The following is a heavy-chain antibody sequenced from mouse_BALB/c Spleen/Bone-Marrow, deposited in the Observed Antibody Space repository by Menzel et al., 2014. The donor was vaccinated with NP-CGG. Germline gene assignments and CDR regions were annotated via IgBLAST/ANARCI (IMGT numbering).Heavy chain of an antibody. Sequence: EVKLVESGGDLVKPGGSLKLSCAASGFTFSNYGMSWVRQTPDKRLEWVATISSGGSYTYYPDSVKGRFTISRDNAKNTQYLRMSSLKSEDTAMYYCARRDGGPMDYWGEGTSVTVSS. CDR3: ARRDGGPMDY. V-gene: IGHV5-6*02. CDR2: ISSGGSYT. CDR1: GFTFSNYG. J-gene: IGHJ4*01. D-gene: IGHD2-3*01.